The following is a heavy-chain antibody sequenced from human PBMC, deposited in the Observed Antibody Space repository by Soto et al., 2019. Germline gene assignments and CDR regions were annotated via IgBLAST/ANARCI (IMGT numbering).Heavy chain of an antibody. D-gene: IGHD3-22*01. J-gene: IGHJ6*02. CDR1: GGTLSSYA. CDR3: ARDGGLLLRTLYYCGMDV. V-gene: IGHV1-69*13. CDR2: IIPIFGTA. Sequence: ASVKVSCKASGGTLSSYAISWVRQAPGQGLEWMGGIIPIFGTANYAQKFQGRVTITADESTSTAYMELSSLRSEDTAVYYCARDGGLLLRTLYYCGMDVWGQGTRVTVSS.